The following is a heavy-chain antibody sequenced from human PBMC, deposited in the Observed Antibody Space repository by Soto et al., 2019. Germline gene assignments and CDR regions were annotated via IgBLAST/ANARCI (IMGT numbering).Heavy chain of an antibody. CDR2: IYYSGST. CDR1: VSANSGGHCY. CDR3: ASVSYFNAFDY. J-gene: IGHJ4*02. Sequence: SETLSYTATVSVSANSGGHCYWSGRRQPPGKGLEWIGYIYYSGSTYYNPSLKSRVTISVDTSKNQFSLKLSSVTAADTAVYYCASVSYFNAFDYWGQGTLVTVSS. V-gene: IGHV4-30-4*01. D-gene: IGHD3-9*01.